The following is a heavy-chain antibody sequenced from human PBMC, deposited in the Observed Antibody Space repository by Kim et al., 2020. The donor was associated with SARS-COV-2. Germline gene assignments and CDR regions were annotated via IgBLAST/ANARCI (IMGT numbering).Heavy chain of an antibody. CDR2: INPNRGNT. CDR3: AGDIGWGSENWYFDV. D-gene: IGHD7-27*01. Sequence: ASVKVSCKASGDTFTIYPINWVRQAAGQGLEWMGWINPNRGNTEYAQKLRGRFTMTRDTSISTAYMELSSLTYEDTAVYYCAGDIGWGSENWYFDVWGRG. V-gene: IGHV1-8*01. J-gene: IGHJ2*01. CDR1: GDTFTIYP.